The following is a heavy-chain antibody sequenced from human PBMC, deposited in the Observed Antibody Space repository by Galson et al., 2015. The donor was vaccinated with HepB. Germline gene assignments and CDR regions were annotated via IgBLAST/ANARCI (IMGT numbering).Heavy chain of an antibody. CDR3: ARDFLWQHLVPQDRRDY. Sequence: SLRLSCAASGFTFSSYGMNWVRRAPGKGLEWVSSISSISSYISYADSVKGRFTISRDNAQNSLFLQMNRLRGEDTAVYYCARDFLWQHLVPQDRRDYWGQGTLVTVSS. D-gene: IGHD2-21*01. CDR2: ISSISSYI. CDR1: GFTFSSYG. V-gene: IGHV3-21*01. J-gene: IGHJ4*02.